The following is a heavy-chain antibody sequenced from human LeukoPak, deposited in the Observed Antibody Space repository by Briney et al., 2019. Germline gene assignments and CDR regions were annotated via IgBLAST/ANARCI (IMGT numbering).Heavy chain of an antibody. CDR1: GYTFTSYA. CDR3: ARVTFNGVVTPDYFDY. J-gene: IGHJ4*02. D-gene: IGHD2-21*02. CDR2: INAGNGNT. Sequence: ASVKVSCKASGYTFTSYAMHWVRQAPGQRLEWMGWINAGNGNTKYSQEFQGRVTITRDTSASTAYMELSSLRPEDTAVYYCARVTFNGVVTPDYFDYWGQGTLVTVSS. V-gene: IGHV1-3*01.